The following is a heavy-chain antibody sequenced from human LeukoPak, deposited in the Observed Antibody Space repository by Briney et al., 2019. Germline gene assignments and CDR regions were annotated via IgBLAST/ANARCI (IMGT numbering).Heavy chain of an antibody. D-gene: IGHD3-16*02. V-gene: IGHV4-38-2*01. CDR2: IYHSGST. CDR3: ARVPSYYGYVWGSYRYDAFDI. J-gene: IGHJ3*02. Sequence: SETLSLTCAVSGYSISSGYYWGWIRQPPGKGLEWIGSIYHSGSTYYNPSLKSRVTISVDTSRNQFSLKLSSVTAADTAVYYCARVPSYYGYVWGSYRYDAFDIWGQGTMVTVSS. CDR1: GYSISSGYY.